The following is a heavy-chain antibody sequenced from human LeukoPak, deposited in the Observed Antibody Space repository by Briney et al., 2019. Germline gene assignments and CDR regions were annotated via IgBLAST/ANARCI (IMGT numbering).Heavy chain of an antibody. CDR1: GYSFTSYW. D-gene: IGHD6-19*01. V-gene: IGHV5-51*01. J-gene: IGHJ4*02. Sequence: GESLKISCKGSGYSFTSYWIGWVRQMPGKGLEWMGIIYPGDSDTRYSPFFQGQVTISADKSISTAYLQWSSLKASDTAMYYCARSSSGWYQKYYFDYWGQGTLVTVSS. CDR3: ARSSSGWYQKYYFDY. CDR2: IYPGDSDT.